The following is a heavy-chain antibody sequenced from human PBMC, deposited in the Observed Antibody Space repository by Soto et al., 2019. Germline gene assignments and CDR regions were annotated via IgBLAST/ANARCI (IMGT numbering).Heavy chain of an antibody. D-gene: IGHD3-22*01. Sequence: SETLSLTCTVSGGSISSYYWSWIRQPPGKGLEWIGYIYYSGSTNYNPSLKSRVTISVDTSKNQFSLKLSSVTAADTAVYYCARDDFYDSSVNDAFDIWGQGTMVTVSS. V-gene: IGHV4-59*01. CDR1: GGSISSYY. J-gene: IGHJ3*02. CDR2: IYYSGST. CDR3: ARDDFYDSSVNDAFDI.